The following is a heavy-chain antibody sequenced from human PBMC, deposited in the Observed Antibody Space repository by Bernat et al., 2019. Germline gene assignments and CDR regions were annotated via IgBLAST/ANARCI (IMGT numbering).Heavy chain of an antibody. CDR2: INAGNGNT. Sequence: QVQLVQSGAEVKKPGASVKVSCKASGYTFTSYAMHWVRQAPGQRLEWMGWINAGNGNTKYSQKFQGRVTITRDTSASTAYMELSSLRAEDTAVYYCARDRRGTDSGGMDVWGQGTTVTVSS. D-gene: IGHD3-16*01. J-gene: IGHJ6*02. CDR3: ARDRRGTDSGGMDV. V-gene: IGHV1-3*01. CDR1: GYTFTSYA.